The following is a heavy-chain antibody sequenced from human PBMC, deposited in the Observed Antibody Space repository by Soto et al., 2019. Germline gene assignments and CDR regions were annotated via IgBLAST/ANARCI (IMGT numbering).Heavy chain of an antibody. CDR1: GYSFTSYR. CDR2: IDPSHSYT. J-gene: IGHJ6*02. D-gene: IGHD3-22*01. Sequence: PGESLKISCQGSGYSFTSYRISWLRQMPGKGLEWMGRIDPSHSYTNYSPSFQGHVTISADKAISTAYLQSSSLKGSYTAMYYCSIADVGGTMIVVVTSDAYGMDVGGRVATVTVSS. V-gene: IGHV5-10-1*01. CDR3: SIADVGGTMIVVVTSDAYGMDV.